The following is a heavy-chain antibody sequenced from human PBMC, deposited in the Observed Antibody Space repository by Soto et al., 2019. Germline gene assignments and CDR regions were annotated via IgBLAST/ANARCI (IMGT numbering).Heavy chain of an antibody. Sequence: PGGSLRLSCAAAGFTFDDYAMHWVRQAPGKGLEWVSGISWNSGSIGYADSVKGRFTISRDNAKNSLYLQMNSLRAKDTALYYCAKDSRPIVVVPAAINSGRRPQIYYYYYYMDVWGKGTTVTVSS. CDR3: AKDSRPIVVVPAAINSGRRPQIYYYYYYMDV. CDR2: ISWNSGSI. CDR1: GFTFDDYA. D-gene: IGHD2-2*01. V-gene: IGHV3-9*01. J-gene: IGHJ6*03.